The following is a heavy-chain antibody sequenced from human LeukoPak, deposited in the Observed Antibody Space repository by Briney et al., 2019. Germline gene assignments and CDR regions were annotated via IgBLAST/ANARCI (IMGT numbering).Heavy chain of an antibody. D-gene: IGHD3-16*02. CDR2: IHHDGRI. CDR1: GGSIDSTNW. V-gene: IGHV4/OR15-8*01. J-gene: IGHJ4*02. Sequence: SETLSLTCDVSGGSIDSTNWWDWVRQPPGKGLEWIGEIHHDGRINYNPSLKGRATLSVDKSKNQLSLRLNSVTAADTAMYYCARSHDHLWGNYPDYWGQGTLVTVSS. CDR3: ARSHDHLWGNYPDY.